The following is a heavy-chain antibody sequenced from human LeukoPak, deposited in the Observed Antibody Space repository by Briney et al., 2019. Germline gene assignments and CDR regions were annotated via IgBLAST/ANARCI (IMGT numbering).Heavy chain of an antibody. V-gene: IGHV1-2*02. D-gene: IGHD6-13*01. Sequence: ASVKVSCKASGYTFTGYYMLWVRQVPGQALEWMGWINPNSGGTNYAQKFQGRVTMTRDTSITTACMELSRLRSDDTAVYYCARGFSSWYLSPYYLEYCGQGTPVTVSS. J-gene: IGHJ4*02. CDR2: INPNSGGT. CDR1: GYTFTGYY. CDR3: ARGFSSWYLSPYYLEY.